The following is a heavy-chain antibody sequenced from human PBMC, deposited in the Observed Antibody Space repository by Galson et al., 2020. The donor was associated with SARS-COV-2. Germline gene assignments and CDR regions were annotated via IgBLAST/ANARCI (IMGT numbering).Heavy chain of an antibody. D-gene: IGHD3-22*01. CDR3: AIDQNSFYYDSPRGEFDY. V-gene: IGHV1-8*01. CDR2: MNPNSGNT. CDR1: GYTFTSYD. J-gene: IGHJ4*02. Sequence: ASVKVSCKASGYTFTSYDINWVRQATGQGLEWMGWMNPNSGNTGYAQKFQGRVTMTRNTSISTAYMELSSLRSEDTAVYYCAIDQNSFYYDSPRGEFDYWGQGTLVTVSS.